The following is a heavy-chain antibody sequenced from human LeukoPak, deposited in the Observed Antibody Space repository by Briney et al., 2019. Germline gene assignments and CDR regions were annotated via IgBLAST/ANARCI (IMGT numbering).Heavy chain of an antibody. CDR3: ARHEDGNYYDSSGYYFDY. D-gene: IGHD3-22*01. V-gene: IGHV4-39*01. J-gene: IGHJ4*02. Sequence: PSETLSLTCSVSGGSISSSSFYWGWIRQPPGKGLEWIGSISYTGSTYYNPSLKSRVTMSVDTSKNQFSLRLNSVTAADTAVYYCARHEDGNYYDSSGYYFDYWGPGTLVTVSS. CDR1: GGSISSSSFY. CDR2: ISYTGST.